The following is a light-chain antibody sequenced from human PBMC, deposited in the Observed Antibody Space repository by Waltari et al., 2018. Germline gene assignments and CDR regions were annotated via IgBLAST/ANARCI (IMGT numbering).Light chain of an antibody. CDR2: VKSDGSH. V-gene: IGLV4-69*01. CDR3: QTGGHGTWV. CDR1: SGHSSNV. Sequence: QLVLTQSPSASASLGASVQLTCTLSSGHSSNVIAWHQQQPEKGPRDLMTVKSDGSHSKGDEIPDRFSGSSSGAERYLTISSVQSEDEADYYCQTGGHGTWVFGGGTKLTVL. J-gene: IGLJ3*02.